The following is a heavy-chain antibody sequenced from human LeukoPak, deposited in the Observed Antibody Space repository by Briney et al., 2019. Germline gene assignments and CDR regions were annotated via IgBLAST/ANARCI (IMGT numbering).Heavy chain of an antibody. CDR2: ISASGANT. V-gene: IGHV3-23*01. CDR1: GFTFSSYA. CDR3: AKTPFRTYYYYMDV. J-gene: IGHJ6*03. D-gene: IGHD3-16*01. Sequence: GGSLRLSCAVSGFTFSSYAMSWVRQAPGKGLDWVSTISASGANTYYADSVKGRFTISRDNSKNTLYLQMNSLRAEDTAVYYCAKTPFRTYYYYMDVWGKGTTVTVSS.